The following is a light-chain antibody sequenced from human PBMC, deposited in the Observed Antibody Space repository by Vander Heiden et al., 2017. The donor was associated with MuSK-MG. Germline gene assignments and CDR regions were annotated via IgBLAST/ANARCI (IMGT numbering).Light chain of an antibody. V-gene: IGKV1-39*01. J-gene: IGKJ5*01. CDR2: AAT. Sequence: IQITQSPSSLSASVGDRVTITCRASQSISSYLNWYQQKPGKAPKLLIYAATSLSSGAPTRFSSSGGGKDFTLTISNLQQEDFGTYFWQQSYSTPISFGQGTRLEIK. CDR1: QSISSY. CDR3: QQSYSTPIS.